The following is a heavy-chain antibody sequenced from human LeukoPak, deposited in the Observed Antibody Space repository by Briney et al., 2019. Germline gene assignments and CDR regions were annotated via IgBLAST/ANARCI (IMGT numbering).Heavy chain of an antibody. V-gene: IGHV1-2*02. CDR2: INPNSGGT. Sequence: ASVKVSCKASGYTFTGYYMHWVRQAPGQGLEWMGWINPNSGGTNYAQKFQGRVTMTRDTSISTAYMELSRLRSDDTAVYYCARERYCSGGSCYGAFDIWGQGTMVTVSS. CDR3: ARERYCSGGSCYGAFDI. J-gene: IGHJ3*02. D-gene: IGHD2-15*01. CDR1: GYTFTGYY.